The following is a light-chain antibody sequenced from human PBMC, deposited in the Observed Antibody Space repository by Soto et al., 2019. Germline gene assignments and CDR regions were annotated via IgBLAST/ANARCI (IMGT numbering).Light chain of an antibody. CDR2: GAS. CDR1: QNVRTF. CDR3: QQHSHWPPWT. Sequence: VMTQSPATLSVSPGERATLSCRASQNVRTFLDWYQQKPGQPPRLLIYGASNRATGIPARFSGSGSGTDLTLTISSLEPEDFAVYYCQQHSHWPPWTFGQGTKVDIK. J-gene: IGKJ1*01. V-gene: IGKV3-11*01.